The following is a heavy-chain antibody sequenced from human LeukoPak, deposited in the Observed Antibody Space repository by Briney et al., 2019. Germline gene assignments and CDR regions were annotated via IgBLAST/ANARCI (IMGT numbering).Heavy chain of an antibody. CDR2: TYYRSKWYN. CDR3: ARVRFPYPASAGLDY. J-gene: IGHJ4*02. V-gene: IGHV6-1*01. D-gene: IGHD6-13*01. Sequence: PSQTLSLTCAISGDSVSINIAAWNWIRQSPSRGLEWLGRTYYRSKWYNDYAGSVKSRITNTSDTSKSQFSLQLNSVTPEDTAVYYCARVRFPYPASAGLDYWGQGTLVTVSS. CDR1: GDSVSINIAA.